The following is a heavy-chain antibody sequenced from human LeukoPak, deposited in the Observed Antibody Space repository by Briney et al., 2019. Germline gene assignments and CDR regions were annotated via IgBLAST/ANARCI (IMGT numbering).Heavy chain of an antibody. D-gene: IGHD1-26*01. J-gene: IGHJ3*02. CDR3: AKDRSGSYRGDAFDI. CDR2: ISGSGGST. V-gene: IGHV3-23*01. CDR1: GFTFSSYA. Sequence: GSLRLSCAASGFTFSSYAMSWVRQAPGKGLEWVSAISGSGGSTYYADSVKGRFTISGDNSENTLYLQMNSLRAEDTAVYYCAKDRSGSYRGDAFDIWGQGTMVTVSS.